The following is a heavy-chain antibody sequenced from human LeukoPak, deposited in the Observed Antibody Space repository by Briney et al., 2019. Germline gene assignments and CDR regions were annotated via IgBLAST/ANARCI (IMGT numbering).Heavy chain of an antibody. CDR1: GYSISSGYY. CDR2: TYHSGST. D-gene: IGHD3-22*01. V-gene: IGHV4-38-2*01. CDR3: ARYYYDSRGYYFFDY. J-gene: IGHJ4*02. Sequence: PSETLSLTCAVSGYSISSGYYWGWIRQPPGKGLEWIGSTYHSGSTYYNPSLKSRVTISVDTSKNQFSLKLSSVTAADTAVYYCARYYYDSRGYYFFDYWGQGTLVTVSS.